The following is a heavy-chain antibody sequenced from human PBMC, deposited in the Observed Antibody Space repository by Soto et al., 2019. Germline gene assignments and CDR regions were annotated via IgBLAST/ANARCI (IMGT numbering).Heavy chain of an antibody. CDR2: IYYTGTT. D-gene: IGHD4-17*01. J-gene: IGHJ6*02. V-gene: IGHV4-30-4*01. Sequence: SETLSLTCTVSGGSVRSGDYYWSWIRQPPGKGLEWIGHIYYTGTTYYSPSLKSRVTISLDTSKNQISLKLSSVTAADTAVYYCARDLKMVTTSYYHYFLDVWGQGAPVTVYS. CDR1: GGSVRSGDYY. CDR3: ARDLKMVTTSYYHYFLDV.